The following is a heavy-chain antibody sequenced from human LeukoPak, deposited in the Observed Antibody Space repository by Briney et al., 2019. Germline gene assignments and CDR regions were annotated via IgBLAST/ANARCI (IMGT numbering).Heavy chain of an antibody. CDR3: ARDGYGLDTPMVSTNFDY. V-gene: IGHV3-30*04. Sequence: PGRSLRLSCAASGFTFRGSAMHWVRQAPGKGLEWVAVTSYDGRNKYYADSAKGRFTISRDNSKNTLYLQMNSLRPEDTAVYYCARDGYGLDTPMVSTNFDYWGQGTLVTVSS. D-gene: IGHD5-18*01. J-gene: IGHJ4*02. CDR2: TSYDGRNK. CDR1: GFTFRGSA.